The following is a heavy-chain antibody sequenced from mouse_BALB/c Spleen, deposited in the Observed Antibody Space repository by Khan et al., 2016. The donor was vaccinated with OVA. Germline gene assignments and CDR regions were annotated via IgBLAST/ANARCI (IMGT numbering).Heavy chain of an antibody. V-gene: IGHV3-2*02. Sequence: EVKLEESGPGLVKPSQSLSLTCTVTDYSITSEYTWNWLRQFPGKKLEWMGFISYSGNTRYNPSLKSRISITRDTSKNQFFLQLNSVTSEDTATYYCARKDYYDYDPFPFWGQGTLVTVSA. D-gene: IGHD2-4*01. CDR1: DYSITSEYT. CDR3: ARKDYYDYDPFPF. CDR2: ISYSGNT. J-gene: IGHJ3*01.